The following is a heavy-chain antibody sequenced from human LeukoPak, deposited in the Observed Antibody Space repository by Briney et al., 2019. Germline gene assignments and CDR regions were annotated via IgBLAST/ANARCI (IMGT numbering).Heavy chain of an antibody. V-gene: IGHV4-34*01. CDR2: INHSGST. CDR1: GGSFSGYY. Sequence: SETLSLTCAGSGGSFSGYYWNWIRQPPGKRLEWIGEINHSGSTNYNPSLKSRVTISVDTSQKQFSLRLSSVTAADTAVYYCARGRYLTTWGGAAAGFLDYWGQGTLLTVST. J-gene: IGHJ4*02. CDR3: ARGRYLTTWGGAAAGFLDY. D-gene: IGHD6-13*01.